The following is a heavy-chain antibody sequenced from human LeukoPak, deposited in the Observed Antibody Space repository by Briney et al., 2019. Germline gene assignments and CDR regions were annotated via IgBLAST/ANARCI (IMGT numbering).Heavy chain of an antibody. V-gene: IGHV3-7*01. J-gene: IGHJ4*02. CDR3: ARDRVGGSYNY. Sequence: PGGSRRLPCTASGFTFSSYWMSWVRQAPGKGREWVANIKQDGSEKYYVDSVKGRFTISRDNAKNSLYLQMNSLRAEDTAVYYCARDRVGGSYNYWGQGTLVTVSS. CDR2: IKQDGSEK. D-gene: IGHD1-26*01. CDR1: GFTFSSYW.